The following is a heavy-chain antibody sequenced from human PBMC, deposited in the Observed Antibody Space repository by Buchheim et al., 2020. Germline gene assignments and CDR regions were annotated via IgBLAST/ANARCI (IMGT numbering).Heavy chain of an antibody. CDR3: ARSYYYGSGSYPDY. J-gene: IGHJ4*02. V-gene: IGHV3-30*04. Sequence: QVQLVESGGGVVQPGRSLRLSCAASGFTFSSYAMHWVRQAPGKGLEWVAVISYDGSNKYYADSVKGRFTISRANSKNTLYLQMNSLRAEDTAVYYCARSYYYGSGSYPDYWGQGTL. CDR1: GFTFSSYA. CDR2: ISYDGSNK. D-gene: IGHD3-10*01.